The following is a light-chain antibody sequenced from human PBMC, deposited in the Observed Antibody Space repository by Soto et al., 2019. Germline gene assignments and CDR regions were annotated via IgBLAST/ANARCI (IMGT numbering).Light chain of an antibody. CDR3: SSYASSGAVV. CDR1: SSDVGAYNY. Sequence: QSALTQPASVSGSPGQPITISCTGTSSDVGAYNYVSWYQLHPGKAPKLMIYEVNNRPSGVSHRFFGSKSGNTASLTFSGLQPEDEADYYCSSYASSGAVVFGGGTKLTVL. J-gene: IGLJ3*02. CDR2: EVN. V-gene: IGLV2-14*01.